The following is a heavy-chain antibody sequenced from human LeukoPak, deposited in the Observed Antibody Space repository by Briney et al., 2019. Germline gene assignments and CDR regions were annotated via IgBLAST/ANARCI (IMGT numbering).Heavy chain of an antibody. Sequence: GGSLRLSCAASGFTFSSYSMNWVRQAPGKGLEWVSYISSSSSTIYYADSVKGRFTISRDNAKNSLYLQMNSLRAEDTAVYYCARGGGSYFRDFDYWGRGTLVTVSS. D-gene: IGHD1-26*01. CDR2: ISSSSSTI. V-gene: IGHV3-48*04. CDR3: ARGGGSYFRDFDY. J-gene: IGHJ4*02. CDR1: GFTFSSYS.